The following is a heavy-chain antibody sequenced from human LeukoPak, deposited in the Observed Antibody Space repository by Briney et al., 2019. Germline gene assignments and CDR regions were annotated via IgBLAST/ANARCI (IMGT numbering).Heavy chain of an antibody. D-gene: IGHD3-22*01. J-gene: IGHJ4*02. CDR3: ATYYYDSSGYYEDY. Sequence: SVKVSCKASGGTFSSYAISWVRQAPGQGLEWLGGIIPIFGTANYAQKFQGRVTITADESTSTAYMELSSLRSEDTVVYYCATYYYDSSGYYEDYWGQGTLVTVSS. CDR2: IIPIFGTA. CDR1: GGTFSSYA. V-gene: IGHV1-69*01.